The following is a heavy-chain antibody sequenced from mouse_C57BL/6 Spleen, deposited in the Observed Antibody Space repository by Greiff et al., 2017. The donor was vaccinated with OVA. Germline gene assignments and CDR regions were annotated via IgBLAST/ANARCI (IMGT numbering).Heavy chain of an antibody. CDR2: INPSSGYT. J-gene: IGHJ2*01. D-gene: IGHD1-1*01. CDR1: GYTFTSYT. CDR3: ARDYYGSSDY. Sequence: VKLMESGAELARPGASVKMSCKASGYTFTSYTMHWVKQRPGQGLEWIGYINPSSGYTQYNQKFKDKATLTADKSSSTAYMQLSSLTSEDSAVYYCARDYYGSSDYWGQGTTLTVSS. V-gene: IGHV1-4*01.